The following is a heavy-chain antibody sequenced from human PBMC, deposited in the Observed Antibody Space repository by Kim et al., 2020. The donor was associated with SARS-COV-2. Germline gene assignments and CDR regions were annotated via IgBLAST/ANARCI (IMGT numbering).Heavy chain of an antibody. Sequence: NPSHKSRVTISVDTSKNQFSLKLSSVTAADTAVYYCARRPWRYQYNWFDPWGQRTLVTVSS. J-gene: IGHJ5*02. CDR3: ARRPWRYQYNWFDP. D-gene: IGHD2-2*01. V-gene: IGHV4-34*01.